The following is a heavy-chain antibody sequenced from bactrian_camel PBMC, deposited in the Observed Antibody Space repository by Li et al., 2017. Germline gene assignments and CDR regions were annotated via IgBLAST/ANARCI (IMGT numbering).Heavy chain of an antibody. CDR1: GFTFSKYA. CDR2: IYASGST. Sequence: VQLVESGGGVVQPGGSLGLSCLASGFTFSKYAMSWVRQAPGKGLEWVSSIYASGSTFYTDSVKGRFTISQDNAKNTVYLQMNSLKPEDTAMYYCAARPFHYAGPWDNEASYAYWGQGTQVTVS. J-gene: IGHJ4*01. V-gene: IGHV3S31*01. D-gene: IGHD1*01. CDR3: AARPFHYAGPWDNEASYAY.